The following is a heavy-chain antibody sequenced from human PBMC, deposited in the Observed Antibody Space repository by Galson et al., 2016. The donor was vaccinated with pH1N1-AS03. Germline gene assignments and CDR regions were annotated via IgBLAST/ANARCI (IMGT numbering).Heavy chain of an antibody. CDR3: ARGGGSSLDH. V-gene: IGHV1-2*02. CDR2: INPSSGGT. J-gene: IGHJ4*02. CDR1: GYTFSDYY. Sequence: SVKVSCKASGYTFSDYYMHWVRQAPGQELEWMGWINPSSGGTKYTQKFQGRVTMTRDTSISTAYMELSRLTSDDTAVYFCARGGGSSLDHWGQGILVTVSS. D-gene: IGHD1-26*01.